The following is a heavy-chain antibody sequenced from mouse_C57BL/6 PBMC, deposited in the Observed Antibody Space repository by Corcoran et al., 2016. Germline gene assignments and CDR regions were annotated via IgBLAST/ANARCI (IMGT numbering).Heavy chain of an antibody. CDR2: INTYSGVP. Sequence: QIQLVQSGPELKKPGETVKISCKASGYTFTTYGMSWVKQAPGKGLKWMGWINTYSGVPTYADDFKGRFAFSLETSASTAYLQINNLKHEDTATYFCAKSSNWDFDYWGQGTTLTVSS. V-gene: IGHV9-3*01. CDR1: GYTFTTYG. D-gene: IGHD4-1*01. CDR3: AKSSNWDFDY. J-gene: IGHJ2*01.